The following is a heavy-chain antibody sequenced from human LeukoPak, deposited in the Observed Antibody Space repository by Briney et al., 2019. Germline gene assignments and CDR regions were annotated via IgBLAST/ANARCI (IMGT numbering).Heavy chain of an antibody. V-gene: IGHV3-48*03. CDR2: ISSGGGTM. D-gene: IGHD2-15*01. J-gene: IGHJ4*02. CDR1: GFTFSSYE. Sequence: PGGSLRLSCAASGFTFSSYEMNWVRQAPGKGLEWVSYISSGGGTMFYADSVKGRFTISRDNAKNSLYLQIYSLRAEDTANYYCARGGSTYSRRYFDYWGQGTQVPVSP. CDR3: ARGGSTYSRRYFDY.